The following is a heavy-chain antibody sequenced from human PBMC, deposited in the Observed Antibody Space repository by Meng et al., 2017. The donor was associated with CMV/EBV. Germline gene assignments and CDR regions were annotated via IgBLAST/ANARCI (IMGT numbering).Heavy chain of an antibody. V-gene: IGHV3-30*02. D-gene: IGHD2-8*01. CDR2: IAHDGSAK. Sequence: VGFGGGVVKPGGSLRLSCAAAGFTFSSSAMHWVRQPPGKGLEWVSFIAHDGSAKTYTDSVKGRFTISRDDSENTVYLEMNSLRVEDTAVYYCAKDLYYSFDYWGQGTLVTVSS. CDR3: AKDLYYSFDY. J-gene: IGHJ4*02. CDR1: GFTFSSSA.